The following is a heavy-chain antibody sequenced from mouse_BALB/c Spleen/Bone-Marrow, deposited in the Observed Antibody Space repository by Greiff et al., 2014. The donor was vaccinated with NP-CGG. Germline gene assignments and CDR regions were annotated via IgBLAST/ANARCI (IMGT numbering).Heavy chain of an antibody. Sequence: VQLQQSGAELVKPGASVKLSCTASGFNIKDTYMHWVKQRPEQGLEWIGRIDPANGNTEYDPKFQGKATITADTSSNTAYLQLSSLTSEDTAVYYCATGFAYWGQGTLVTVSA. CDR1: GFNIKDTY. CDR2: IDPANGNT. V-gene: IGHV14-3*02. CDR3: ATGFAY. J-gene: IGHJ3*01.